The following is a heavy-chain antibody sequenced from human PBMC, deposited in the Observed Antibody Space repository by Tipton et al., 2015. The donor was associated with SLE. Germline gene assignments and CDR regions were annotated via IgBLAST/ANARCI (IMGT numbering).Heavy chain of an antibody. V-gene: IGHV4-39*07. CDR3: ARDGYDYIWGSYRYHYYYGMDV. Sequence: TLSLTCTVSGGSISSSSYYWGWIRQPPGKGLEWIGSIYYSGSTYYNPSLKSRVTMSVDTSKNQFSLKLSSVTAADTAVYYCARDGYDYIWGSYRYHYYYGMDVWGQGTTVTVSS. D-gene: IGHD3-16*02. CDR1: GGSISSSSYY. J-gene: IGHJ6*02. CDR2: IYYSGST.